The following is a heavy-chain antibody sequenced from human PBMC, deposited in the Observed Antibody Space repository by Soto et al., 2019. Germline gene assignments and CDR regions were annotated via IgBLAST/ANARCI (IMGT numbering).Heavy chain of an antibody. CDR1: GFTFSSYA. D-gene: IGHD3-9*01. Sequence: QVQLVESGGGVVQPGRSPRLSCAASGFTFSSYAMHWVRQAPGKGLEWVAVISYDGSNKYYADSVKGRFTISRDNSKNTLYLQMNSLRAEDTAVYYCAREGYDILTGYRDYWGQGTLVTVSS. CDR2: ISYDGSNK. V-gene: IGHV3-30-3*01. J-gene: IGHJ4*02. CDR3: AREGYDILTGYRDY.